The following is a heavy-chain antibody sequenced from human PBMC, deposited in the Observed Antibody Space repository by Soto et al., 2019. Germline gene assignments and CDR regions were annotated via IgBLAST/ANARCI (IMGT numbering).Heavy chain of an antibody. J-gene: IGHJ6*02. Sequence: SETLSLTCAVYGGSLSGYYWSWIRQPPGKGLEWIGEINHSGSTNYNPPLKSRVTISVDTSKNQFSLKLSSVTAADTAVYYCARVDQSPGHRLYYYYYYGMDVWGQGTTVTVSS. CDR1: GGSLSGYY. D-gene: IGHD3-22*01. CDR3: ARVDQSPGHRLYYYYYYGMDV. CDR2: INHSGST. V-gene: IGHV4-34*01.